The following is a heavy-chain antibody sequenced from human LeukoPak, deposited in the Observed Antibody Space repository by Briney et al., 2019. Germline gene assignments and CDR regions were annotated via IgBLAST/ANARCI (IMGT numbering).Heavy chain of an antibody. J-gene: IGHJ4*02. D-gene: IGHD4-17*01. V-gene: IGHV4-34*01. Sequence: PSQTLSLTCAVYSGSFSGYYWSWIRQPPGKGLEWIGEINHSGSTNYNPSLKSRVTISVDTSKNQFSLKLSSVTAADTAVYYCAGFHSSVTRDYWGQGTLVTVSS. CDR3: AGFHSSVTRDY. CDR2: INHSGST. CDR1: SGSFSGYY.